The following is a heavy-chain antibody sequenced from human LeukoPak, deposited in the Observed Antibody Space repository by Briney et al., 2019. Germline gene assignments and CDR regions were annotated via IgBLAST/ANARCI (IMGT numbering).Heavy chain of an antibody. J-gene: IGHJ4*02. V-gene: IGHV3-23*01. CDR1: LLTLTIYA. CDR3: AKSFGYSRSWFDN. Sequence: PGGSLRLSRAASLLTLTIYATSTVCDGPGERLECVSGISGNVGGTYYTDSVKGRFTISRDNSKNALYLQMNSLRVGDTAVYYCAKSFGYSRSWFDNWGQGTLVTVCS. CDR2: ISGNVGGT. D-gene: IGHD6-13*01.